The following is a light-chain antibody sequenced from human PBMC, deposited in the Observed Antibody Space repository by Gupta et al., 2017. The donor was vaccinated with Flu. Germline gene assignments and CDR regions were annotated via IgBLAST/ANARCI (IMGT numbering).Light chain of an antibody. CDR3: QQYNSYPWT. CDR2: KAS. CDR1: QSITSW. J-gene: IGKJ1*01. V-gene: IGKV1-5*03. Sequence: DIQMTQSPSTLSAFVGDRVTITCRASQSITSWLAWYQQKPGKAPTLLIFKASNLEGGVPSRFSGSGSGTEYTLTISSLQPDEVSTYYCQQYNSYPWTFGRGTKVEI.